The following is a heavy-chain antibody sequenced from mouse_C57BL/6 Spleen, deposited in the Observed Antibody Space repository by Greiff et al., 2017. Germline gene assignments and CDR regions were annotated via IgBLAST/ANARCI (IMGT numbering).Heavy chain of an antibody. J-gene: IGHJ2*01. CDR3: ARRGDYSNYYDY. Sequence: VQLQQSGPELVKPGASVKISCKASGYSFTGYYMNWVKQSPEKSLEWIGEINPSTGGTTYNQKFKAKATLTVDKSSSTAYMQLKSLTSEDSAVYYCARRGDYSNYYDYWGQGTTLTVSS. V-gene: IGHV1-42*01. D-gene: IGHD2-5*01. CDR2: INPSTGGT. CDR1: GYSFTGYY.